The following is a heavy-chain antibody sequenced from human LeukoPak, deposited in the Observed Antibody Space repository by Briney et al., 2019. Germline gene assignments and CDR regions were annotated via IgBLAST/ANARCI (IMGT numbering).Heavy chain of an antibody. CDR3: ARVAAAGYFDY. CDR1: GFTFSTYS. V-gene: IGHV4-59*01. Sequence: GSLRLSCAASGFTFSTYSMNWVRQAPGKGLEWIGYIYYSGSTNYNPSLKSRVTISVDTSKNQFSLKLSSVTAADTAVYYCARVAAAGYFDYWGQGTLVTVSS. D-gene: IGHD6-13*01. CDR2: IYYSGST. J-gene: IGHJ4*02.